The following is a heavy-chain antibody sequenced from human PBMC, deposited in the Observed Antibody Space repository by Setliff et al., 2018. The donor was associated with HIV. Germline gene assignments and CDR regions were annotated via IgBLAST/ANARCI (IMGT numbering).Heavy chain of an antibody. CDR1: GFIFGNFG. V-gene: IGHV3-30*02. CDR3: LKGVVATFFYYMDV. CDR2: IRYDGSEK. Sequence: GGSLRLSCAASGFIFGNFGLHWVRQAPGEGLEWVTFIRYDGSEKFYADSVRGRFTISRDNSERTVYLEMNGVRVEDTAVYYCLKGVVATFFYYMDVWGKGTTVTVSS. J-gene: IGHJ6*03. D-gene: IGHD3-3*01.